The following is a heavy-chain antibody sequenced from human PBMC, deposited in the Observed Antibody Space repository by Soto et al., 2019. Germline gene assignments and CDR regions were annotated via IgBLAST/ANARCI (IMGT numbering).Heavy chain of an antibody. Sequence: SETLSLTCTVSGGSISSGGYYWSWIRQHPGKGLEWIGYIYYSWSTYYNPSLKSRVTISVDTSKNQFSLKLSSVTAADTAVYYCARSIAAAGTGAFDIWGQGTMVTVSS. D-gene: IGHD6-13*01. V-gene: IGHV4-31*03. CDR1: GGSISSGGYY. CDR3: ARSIAAAGTGAFDI. J-gene: IGHJ3*02. CDR2: IYYSWST.